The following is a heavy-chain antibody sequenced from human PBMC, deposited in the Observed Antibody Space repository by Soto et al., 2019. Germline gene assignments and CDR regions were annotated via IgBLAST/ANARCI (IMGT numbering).Heavy chain of an antibody. V-gene: IGHV3-33*06. CDR1: GFTFNSYG. D-gene: IGHD5-12*01. CDR2: IWYDGRNT. CDR3: AKGRSRYSDYDLDY. J-gene: IGHJ4*02. Sequence: QVQLVESGGGVVQPGRSLRLSCAASGFTFNSYGMHWVRQAPGKGLELVALIWYDGRNTYYADSVKGRFTVSRDNSKNTLSLQMTSLRAEDTAVYYCAKGRSRYSDYDLDYWGQGTLVTVSS.